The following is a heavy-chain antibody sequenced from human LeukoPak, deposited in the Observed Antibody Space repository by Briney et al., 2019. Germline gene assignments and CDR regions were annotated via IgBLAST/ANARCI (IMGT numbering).Heavy chain of an antibody. CDR3: ARIRDWRFGLFDY. CDR1: GFTFYDYA. V-gene: IGHV3-9*01. D-gene: IGHD3-10*01. J-gene: IGHJ4*02. CDR2: INWNSSSI. Sequence: PGGSLRLSCAASGFTFYDYAMHWVRQTPGKGLEWVSGINWNSSSIDYADSVKGRFTISRDTSKNTLYLQMNSLTPDDTAVYYCARIRDWRFGLFDYWGQGTLVTVSS.